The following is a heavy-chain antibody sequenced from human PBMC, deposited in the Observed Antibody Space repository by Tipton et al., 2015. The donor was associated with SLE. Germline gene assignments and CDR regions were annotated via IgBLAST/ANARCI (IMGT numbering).Heavy chain of an antibody. CDR1: GGSISSFY. D-gene: IGHD4-17*01. Sequence: TLSLTCTVSGGSISSFYWSWSCQHPWKGLEWIGYNYYSGSTYYNPSLKIRVTISIDTSKNQFSLQLSSVTATDTAVHYCAGGHGYYLDYWGQRTLVTVSS. CDR2: NYYSGST. J-gene: IGHJ4*02. V-gene: IGHV4-31*03. CDR3: AGGHGYYLDY.